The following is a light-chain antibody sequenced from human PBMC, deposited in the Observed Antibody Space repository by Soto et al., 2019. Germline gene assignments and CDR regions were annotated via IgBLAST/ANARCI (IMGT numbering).Light chain of an antibody. CDR1: QSLVHSDGNTY. CDR2: MIS. Sequence: DIVMTPTPLSSPVTLGQPASISCRSSQSLVHSDGNTYLSWLLQRPGQPPRLLIYMISNRFSGVPDRFSGSGAGTVFTLKISRVEAEDVGVYYCMQATQPYTFGQGTKLEIK. J-gene: IGKJ2*01. V-gene: IGKV2-24*01. CDR3: MQATQPYT.